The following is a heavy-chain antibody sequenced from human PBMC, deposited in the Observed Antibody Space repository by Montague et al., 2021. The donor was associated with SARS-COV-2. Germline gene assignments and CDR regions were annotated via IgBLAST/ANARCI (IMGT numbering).Heavy chain of an antibody. CDR2: IYYSGNT. J-gene: IGHJ3*02. V-gene: IGHV4-39*01. Sequence: SETLSLTCTVSGGSISSSGYYWGWIRQPPGKGLEWIGSIYYSGNTCYSPSLQSRVTISVDTSKNQFSLRLNSMTAADTAVYYCARLPPYRFNSNGHYYNAVDIWGQGTIVTVSS. CDR1: GGSISSSGYY. CDR3: ARLPPYRFNSNGHYYNAVDI. D-gene: IGHD3-22*01.